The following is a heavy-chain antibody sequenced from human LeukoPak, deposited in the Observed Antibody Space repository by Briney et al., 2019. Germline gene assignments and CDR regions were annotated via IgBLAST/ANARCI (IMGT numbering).Heavy chain of an antibody. V-gene: IGHV4-34*01. J-gene: IGHJ4*02. D-gene: IGHD2-15*01. CDR2: IYESGTT. Sequence: SETLSLTCAVYGESLNSYYWSWVRQPPGEGLEWIGEIYESGTTEYNPSLKSRVTISMVPSKQQFSLSLSSVTAADTAVYYCARGLRDIVVVVAATYDYWGQGTLVTVSS. CDR3: ARGLRDIVVVVAATYDY. CDR1: GESLNSYY.